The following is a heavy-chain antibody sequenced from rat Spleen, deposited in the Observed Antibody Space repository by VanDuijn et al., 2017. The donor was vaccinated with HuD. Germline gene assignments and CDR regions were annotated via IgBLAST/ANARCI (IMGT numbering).Heavy chain of an antibody. CDR1: GFTFSNHD. J-gene: IGHJ2*01. D-gene: IGHD1-8*01. Sequence: EVHLVESGGGLVQPGRSLKLSCAASGFTFSNHDMAWVRQAPTKGLEWIASITTGGGNTYYRDSVKGRFTISRDNAKSTLYLQMDSLRSEDTATYYCARQSYSSYDYFDYWGQGVMVTVSS. CDR3: ARQSYSSYDYFDY. V-gene: IGHV5-25*01. CDR2: ITTGGGNT.